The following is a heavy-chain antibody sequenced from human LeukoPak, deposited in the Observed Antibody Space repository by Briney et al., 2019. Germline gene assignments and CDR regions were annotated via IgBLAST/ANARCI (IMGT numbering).Heavy chain of an antibody. CDR1: GGSFTSYY. CDR3: ARIEYSSGWYYFDY. D-gene: IGHD6-19*01. J-gene: IGHJ4*02. Sequence: SETLSLTCAVYGGSFTSYYWTWIRQPPGKGLEWIGEIDHSGSTNYNPSLESRVTISVDTSKNQFSLKLSSVTAADTAVYYCARIEYSSGWYYFDYWGQGTLVTVSS. V-gene: IGHV4-34*01. CDR2: IDHSGST.